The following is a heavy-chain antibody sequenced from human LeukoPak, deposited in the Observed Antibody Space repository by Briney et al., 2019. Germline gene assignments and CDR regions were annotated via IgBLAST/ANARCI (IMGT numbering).Heavy chain of an antibody. J-gene: IGHJ4*02. CDR2: INPNSGGT. CDR1: GYTFTGYY. CDR3: AREVVGKNSMGSYYFDY. V-gene: IGHV1-2*06. Sequence: ASVKVSCTASGYTFTGYYMHWVRQAPGQGLEWMGRINPNSGGTNYAQKFQGRVTMTRDTSISTAYMELSRLRSEDTAVYYCAREVVGKNSMGSYYFDYWGQGTLVTVSS. D-gene: IGHD1-1*01.